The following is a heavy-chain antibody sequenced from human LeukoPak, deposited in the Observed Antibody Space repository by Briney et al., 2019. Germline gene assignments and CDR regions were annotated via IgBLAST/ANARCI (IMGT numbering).Heavy chain of an antibody. D-gene: IGHD2-21*01. CDR1: GYTFTGYY. Sequence: GASVKVSCKASGYTFTGYYMHWVRQAPGQGLEWMGWINPNSGGTNYAQKFQGRVTMTRDTSISTAYMELSRLRSDDTAVYYCARSLETYCGGDCYYGGSGDDWFDPWGQGTLVTVSS. J-gene: IGHJ5*02. CDR3: ARSLETYCGGDCYYGGSGDDWFDP. CDR2: INPNSGGT. V-gene: IGHV1-2*02.